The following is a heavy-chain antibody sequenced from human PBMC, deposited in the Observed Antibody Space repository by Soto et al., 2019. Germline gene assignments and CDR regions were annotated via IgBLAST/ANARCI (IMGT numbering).Heavy chain of an antibody. CDR2: INAGNGNT. D-gene: IGHD6-19*01. CDR1: GYTFTSYA. V-gene: IGHV1-3*01. CDR3: ARGSGWYPPFDY. Sequence: EASVKVSCKSSGYTFTSYAMHCVRQAPGQRLEWMGWINAGNGNTKYSQKFQGRVTITRDTSASTAYMELSSLRSEDTAVYYCARGSGWYPPFDYWGQGTLVTVSS. J-gene: IGHJ4*02.